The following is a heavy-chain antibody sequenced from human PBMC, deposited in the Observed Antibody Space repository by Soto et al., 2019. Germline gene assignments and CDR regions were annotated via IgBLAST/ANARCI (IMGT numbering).Heavy chain of an antibody. CDR1: GSTLSSYA. V-gene: IGHV3-23*01. J-gene: IGHJ4*02. D-gene: IGHD4-4*01. Sequence: EVQLLESGGGLVQPGGSLSPSCAASGSTLSSYAMSWFRRAPGKGLAWVSAISGGSESTYFADSVKGRFSISRDNSRNTLFLQMNSLRAEDTALYYCAKAFDYNYGGSGGHNDYWGQGTLVAVSS. CDR2: ISGGSEST. CDR3: AKAFDYNYGGSGGHNDY.